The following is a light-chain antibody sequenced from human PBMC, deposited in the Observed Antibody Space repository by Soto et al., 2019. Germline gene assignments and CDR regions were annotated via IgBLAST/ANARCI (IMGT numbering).Light chain of an antibody. CDR1: QNIVNN. CDR2: GAS. V-gene: IGKV3-15*01. CDR3: QQYYSWPLT. J-gene: IGKJ3*01. Sequence: EIVMTQSPATLSVSPGERVTLSCRASQNIVNNLAWYQQKPGQGPWLLIYGASTRATGVPARFSGSGSGTDFTLTIRSLQSEDFALYYCQQYYSWPLTFGPGTKLDVK.